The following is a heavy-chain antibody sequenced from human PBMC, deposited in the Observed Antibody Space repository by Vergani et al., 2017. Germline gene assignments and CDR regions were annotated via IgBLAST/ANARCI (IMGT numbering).Heavy chain of an antibody. D-gene: IGHD6-6*01. Sequence: QVQLQESGPGLVKPSQTLSLTCTVSGGSISSYYWSWIRQPPGKGLEWIGYIYYSGSTNYNPSLKSRVTISVDTSKNQFSLKLSSVNAADTAVYYCARKGSARWFDPWGQGTLVTVSS. V-gene: IGHV4-59*01. CDR2: IYYSGST. CDR1: GGSISSYY. J-gene: IGHJ5*02. CDR3: ARKGSARWFDP.